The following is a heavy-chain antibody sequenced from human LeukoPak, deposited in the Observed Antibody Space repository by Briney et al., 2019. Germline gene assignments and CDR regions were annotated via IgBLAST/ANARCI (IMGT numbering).Heavy chain of an antibody. Sequence: GGSLRLSCAASGFTFSSYDMHWVRQATGKGLEWVSAIGTAGDTYYPGSVKGRFTIYRENAKSSLYLQMDSLRAGDTAVYYCARALYGSESYYYYGMDVWGQGTTVTVSS. V-gene: IGHV3-13*01. J-gene: IGHJ6*02. D-gene: IGHD3-10*01. CDR1: GFTFSSYD. CDR2: IGTAGDT. CDR3: ARALYGSESYYYYGMDV.